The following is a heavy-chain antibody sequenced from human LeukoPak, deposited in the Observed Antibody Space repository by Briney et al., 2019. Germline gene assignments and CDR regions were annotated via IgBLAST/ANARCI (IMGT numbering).Heavy chain of an antibody. CDR1: GGSISSGSYY. D-gene: IGHD6-6*01. Sequence: SQTLCLTCAVPGGSISSGSYYWSWIRQPAGKGLEWIGRIYTSGSTNYHPSLRSRATLSVDTSKNQFSLKLSSVTAADTAVYYCASSSPLEYYYYRMDLWGQGTTVTVPS. CDR2: IYTSGST. V-gene: IGHV4-61*02. CDR3: ASSSPLEYYYYRMDL. J-gene: IGHJ6*02.